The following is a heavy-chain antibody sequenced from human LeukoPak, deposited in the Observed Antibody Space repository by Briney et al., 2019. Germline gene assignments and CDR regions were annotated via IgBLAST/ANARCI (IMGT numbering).Heavy chain of an antibody. V-gene: IGHV1-69*13. CDR2: IIPIFGTA. J-gene: IGHJ6*02. CDR1: GGTFSSYA. D-gene: IGHD2-15*01. Sequence: SVKVSCKASGGTFSSYAISRVRQAPGQGLEWMGGIIPIFGTANYAQKFQGRVTITADESASTAYMELSSLRSEDTAVYYCARSWDIVVVVAATRGGYYYYYGMDVWGQGTTVTVSS. CDR3: ARSWDIVVVVAATRGGYYYYYGMDV.